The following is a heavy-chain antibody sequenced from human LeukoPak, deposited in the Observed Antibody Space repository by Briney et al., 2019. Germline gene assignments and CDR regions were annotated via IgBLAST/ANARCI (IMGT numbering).Heavy chain of an antibody. CDR3: ARGRITIFGVVTPHFDY. Sequence: ASETLSLTCSVSGASISSYYWTWIRQSPGTGLEWIGYIHDSVNTDYNPSLKSRLTISVDTSKKQFSLKLNSVTAADTAVYYCARGRITIFGVVTPHFDYWGQGTLVTVSS. D-gene: IGHD3-3*01. J-gene: IGHJ4*02. V-gene: IGHV4-59*01. CDR2: IHDSVNT. CDR1: GASISSYY.